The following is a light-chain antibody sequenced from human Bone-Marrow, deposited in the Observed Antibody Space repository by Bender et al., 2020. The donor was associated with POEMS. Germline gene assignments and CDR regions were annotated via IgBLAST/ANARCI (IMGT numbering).Light chain of an antibody. CDR3: QSSDSSATYRGV. CDR1: NVGGTS. CDR2: DDR. V-gene: IGLV3-21*01. Sequence: YVLTQPPSVSVAPGDTARITCGGDNVGGTSVHWYQQEPGLAPVMIIFDDRDRPSGIPERFSGSSSGTTVTLTISGVQAEDEADYYCQSSDSSATYRGVFGGGTKLTVL. J-gene: IGLJ2*01.